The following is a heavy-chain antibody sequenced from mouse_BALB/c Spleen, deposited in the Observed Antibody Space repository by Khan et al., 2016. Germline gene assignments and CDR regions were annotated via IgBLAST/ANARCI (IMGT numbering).Heavy chain of an antibody. CDR1: GYTFTSYW. D-gene: IGHD1-1*01. CDR2: IYPGDGAT. V-gene: IGHV1-87*01. Sequence: QVQLQQSGAELARPGASVKLSCKASGYTFTSYWMQWVKQRPGQGLEWIGAIYPGDGATRYTQKFKGKATLTADKSSSTAYMQLSSLASEDSAVYYCSSYYGSIYVYFDYWGQGTTLTVSS. J-gene: IGHJ2*01. CDR3: SSYYGSIYVYFDY.